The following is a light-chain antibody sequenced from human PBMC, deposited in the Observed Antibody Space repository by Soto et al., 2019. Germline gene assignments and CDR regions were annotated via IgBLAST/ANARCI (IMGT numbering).Light chain of an antibody. J-gene: IGLJ2*01. CDR3: CSYAGSNTLA. Sequence: QSALTQPRSVSGSPGQSITISCSGTIRDIGGYNFISWYQQHPSAAPKIIIYDVSKRPSGVPDRFSGSTSGYTDSLTSSGHQAEDDAFYYCCSYAGSNTLAFGGGTKLTVL. CDR2: DVS. V-gene: IGLV2-11*01. CDR1: IRDIGGYNF.